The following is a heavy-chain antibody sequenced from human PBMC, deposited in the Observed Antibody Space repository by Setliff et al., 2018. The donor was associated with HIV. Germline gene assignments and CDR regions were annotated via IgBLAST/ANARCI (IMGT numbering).Heavy chain of an antibody. V-gene: IGHV4-38-2*01. Sequence: SETLSLTCAVSGYSISSGYYWGWIRQPPGKGLEWIGSIYYSGSTYYNPSLESRVTISADTSKNQFSLKLSSVTAADTAVYFCARHAAAAPFRYWGQGTLVTVSS. D-gene: IGHD6-13*01. CDR3: ARHAAAAPFRY. J-gene: IGHJ4*02. CDR1: GYSISSGYY. CDR2: IYYSGST.